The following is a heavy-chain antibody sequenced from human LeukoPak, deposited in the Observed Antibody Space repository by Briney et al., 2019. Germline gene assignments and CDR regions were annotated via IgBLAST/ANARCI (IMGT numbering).Heavy chain of an antibody. V-gene: IGHV4-34*01. CDR2: INHSGST. CDR1: GGSFSGYY. D-gene: IGHD6-6*01. CDR3: ARGHKSWGLYSSSSWFHY. Sequence: SETLSLTCAVYGGSFSGYYWSWIRQPPGKGLEWIGEINHSGSTNYNPSLKSRVTISVDTSKNQFSLKLSSVTAADTAVYYCARGHKSWGLYSSSSWFHYWGQGTLVTVSS. J-gene: IGHJ4*02.